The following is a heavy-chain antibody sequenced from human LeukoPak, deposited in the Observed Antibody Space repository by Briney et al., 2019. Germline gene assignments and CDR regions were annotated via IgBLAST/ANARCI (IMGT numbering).Heavy chain of an antibody. Sequence: QPGGSLRLSCEGSGFTFSNYWMRWVRQAPGKGLEWVAVISYDGSNKYYADSVKGRFTISRDNSKNTLYLQMNSLRAEDTAVYYCARLTLGIAAAGTGAFDIWGQGTMVTVSS. V-gene: IGHV3-30-3*01. J-gene: IGHJ3*02. D-gene: IGHD6-13*01. CDR3: ARLTLGIAAAGTGAFDI. CDR1: GFTFSNYW. CDR2: ISYDGSNK.